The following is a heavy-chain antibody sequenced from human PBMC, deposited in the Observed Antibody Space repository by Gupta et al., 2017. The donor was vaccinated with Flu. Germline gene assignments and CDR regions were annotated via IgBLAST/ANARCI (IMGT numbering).Heavy chain of an antibody. J-gene: IGHJ5*02. D-gene: IGHD1-26*01. CDR3: ARRAAAWEIGGGQWFDP. Sequence: ITWGRQAPGLGLEWMRWISAWNGNTDYAQKCQGRVTMTTDTSTSTAYMELRSLRSEETAVYYCARRAAAWEIGGGQWFDPWGQGTLVTVSS. V-gene: IGHV1-18*01. CDR2: ISAWNGNT.